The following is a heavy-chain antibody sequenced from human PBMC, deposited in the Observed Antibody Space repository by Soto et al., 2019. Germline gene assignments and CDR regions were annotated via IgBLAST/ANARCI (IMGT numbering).Heavy chain of an antibody. CDR1: GFTFSIYW. J-gene: IGHJ4*02. D-gene: IGHD1-26*01. Sequence: HPGGSLRLSCAASGFTFSIYWMTWVRQAPGKGLEWVADIKQDGSEKYYVDSVKGRFTISRDSAKNSLYLQMNSLRAGDTAIYYCARKNSGTFALDYWGQGTLVTVSS. CDR2: IKQDGSEK. CDR3: ARKNSGTFALDY. V-gene: IGHV3-7*01.